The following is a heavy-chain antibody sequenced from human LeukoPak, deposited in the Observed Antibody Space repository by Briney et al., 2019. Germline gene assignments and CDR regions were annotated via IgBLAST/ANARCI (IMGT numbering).Heavy chain of an antibody. Sequence: QPGGSLRLSCAASGFTFSSYWMSWVRQAPGKGLEWVANIKQDGSEKYYVDSVKGRFTISRDNAKNSLYLQMNSLRAEDTAVYYCARDDCSSISCYHNWFGPWGQGTLVTVSS. D-gene: IGHD2-2*01. CDR2: IKQDGSEK. J-gene: IGHJ5*02. CDR3: ARDDCSSISCYHNWFGP. CDR1: GFTFSSYW. V-gene: IGHV3-7*01.